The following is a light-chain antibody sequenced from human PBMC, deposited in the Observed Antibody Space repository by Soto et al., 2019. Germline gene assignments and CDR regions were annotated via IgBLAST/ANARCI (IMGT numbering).Light chain of an antibody. CDR1: SSDVGGYSY. Sequence: QSALTQPRSVSGSPGQSVTISCTGTSSDVGGYSYVSWYQQYPGKAPKLMIYDVTKRPSGVPDRFSGSKSGNTASLTISGLQAGDEADYYCCSSAGRYMIFGGGTKLTVL. J-gene: IGLJ2*01. V-gene: IGLV2-11*01. CDR2: DVT. CDR3: CSSAGRYMI.